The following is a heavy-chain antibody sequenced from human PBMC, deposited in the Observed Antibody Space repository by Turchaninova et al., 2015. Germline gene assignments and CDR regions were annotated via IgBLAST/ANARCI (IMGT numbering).Heavy chain of an antibody. CDR1: GLHFMSQH. J-gene: IGHJ6*03. V-gene: IGHV3-23*04. CDR3: VKFKGMVFKNYYMDV. Sequence: EVQRVESGGGLVKPGGSLGLSLAASGLHFMSQHKSGVRQTQGKGMEWVSSITGSSDRTIDAASVKGRFTVSKDSHKTTMFLQMNSRRAEDTAVYFCVKFKGMVFKNYYMDVWGKGTTVTVSS. D-gene: IGHD2-8*01. CDR2: ITGSSDRT.